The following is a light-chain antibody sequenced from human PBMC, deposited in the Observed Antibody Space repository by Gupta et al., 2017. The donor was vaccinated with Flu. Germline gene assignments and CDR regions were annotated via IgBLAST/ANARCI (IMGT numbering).Light chain of an antibody. Sequence: HAVLTPPASLSASPGASASLPCTLRSGINVGASKIYWYQQKPGRPPQYLLTYKSDSDKQQGSGVPSRFSGSKDASANAGILLISGLQSEDEADYYCGIWHSSAWVFGGGTKLTVL. CDR1: SGINVGASK. V-gene: IGLV5-45*01. J-gene: IGLJ2*01. CDR2: YKSDSDK. CDR3: GIWHSSAWV.